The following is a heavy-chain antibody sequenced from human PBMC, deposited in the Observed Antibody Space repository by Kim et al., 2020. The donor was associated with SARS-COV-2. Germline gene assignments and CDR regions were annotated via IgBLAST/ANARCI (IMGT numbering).Heavy chain of an antibody. J-gene: IGHJ6*01. Sequence: GGSLRLSCAASGFTFISYSMNWVRQAPGKGLEWIAYITSTRGTTYYADSVKGRFTISRDNAKNTLYLQMNSLRAEDTAVYYCAKDRAPDYYYYGMDV. CDR1: GFTFISYS. CDR3: AKDRAPDYYYYGMDV. D-gene: IGHD3-10*01. CDR2: ITSTRGTT. V-gene: IGHV3-48*01.